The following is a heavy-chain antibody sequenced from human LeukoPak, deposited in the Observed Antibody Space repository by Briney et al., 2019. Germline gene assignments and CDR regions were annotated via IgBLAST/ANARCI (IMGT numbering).Heavy chain of an antibody. J-gene: IGHJ6*02. Sequence: SETLSLTCIASGGSVSSCSFYWIWHPPPPGKELEWIGNIYNSVRTNYNPSLKSRVTISVDTSKNQLSLKLSSVTAADTAVYFCVRDLVATIDHYYYGMDVWGQGTTVTVSS. CDR2: IYNSVRT. V-gene: IGHV4-61*01. D-gene: IGHD5-12*01. CDR3: VRDLVATIDHYYYGMDV. CDR1: GGSVSSCSFY.